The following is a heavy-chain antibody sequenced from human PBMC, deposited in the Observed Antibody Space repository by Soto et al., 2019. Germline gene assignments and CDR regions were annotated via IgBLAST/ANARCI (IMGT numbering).Heavy chain of an antibody. CDR2: ISSSSSYI. CDR3: ARALKGLPADY. Sequence: GSLRLSCAASGFTFSSYSMNWVRQAPGKGLEWVSSISSSSSYIYYADSVKGRFTISRDNAKNSLYLQMNSLRAEDTAVYYCARALKGLPADYWGQGTLVTVSS. V-gene: IGHV3-21*01. CDR1: GFTFSSYS. J-gene: IGHJ4*01. D-gene: IGHD2-15*01.